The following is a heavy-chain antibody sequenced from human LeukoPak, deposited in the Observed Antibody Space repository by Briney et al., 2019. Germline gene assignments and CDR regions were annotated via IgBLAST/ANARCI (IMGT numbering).Heavy chain of an antibody. CDR3: ARDPTPLRDIIAGGAFDI. Sequence: ASVKVSCKASGYTFTGYYMHWVRQAPGQGLEWMGWINPNSGGTNYAQRFQGRVTMTRDTSISTAYMELSRLRSDDTAVYYCARDPTPLRDIIAGGAFDIWGQGTMVTVSS. CDR2: INPNSGGT. J-gene: IGHJ3*02. CDR1: GYTFTGYY. V-gene: IGHV1-2*02. D-gene: IGHD2-15*01.